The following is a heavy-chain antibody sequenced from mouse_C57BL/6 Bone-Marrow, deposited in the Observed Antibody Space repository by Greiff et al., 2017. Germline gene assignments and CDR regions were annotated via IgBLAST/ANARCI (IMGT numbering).Heavy chain of an antibody. V-gene: IGHV1-69*01. CDR2: IDPSDSYT. D-gene: IGHD3-3*01. CDR3: ARLGKNFDY. Sequence: VQLQQSGAELVMPGASVKLSCKASGYTFTSYWMHWVKQRPGQGLEWIGEIDPSDSYTNYNQKFKGKSTLTVDKSSSTAYMQLSSLTSEDSAVYYCARLGKNFDYWGQGTTLTVSS. J-gene: IGHJ2*01. CDR1: GYTFTSYW.